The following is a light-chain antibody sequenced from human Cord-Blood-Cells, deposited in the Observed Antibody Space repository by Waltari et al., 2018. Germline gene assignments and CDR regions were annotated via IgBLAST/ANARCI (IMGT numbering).Light chain of an antibody. CDR3: SSYTSSSPYV. Sequence: QSALTQPASVSGSPGPSITISCTRTSSDVGGYNYLSWYQQHPGKAPKLMIYDVSKRPSGVSNRFSGSKSGNTASLTISGLQAEDEADYYCSSYTSSSPYVFGTGTKVTVL. V-gene: IGLV2-14*01. CDR1: SSDVGGYNY. J-gene: IGLJ1*01. CDR2: DVS.